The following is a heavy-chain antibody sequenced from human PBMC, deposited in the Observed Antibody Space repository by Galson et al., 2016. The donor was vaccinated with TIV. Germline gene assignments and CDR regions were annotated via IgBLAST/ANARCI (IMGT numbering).Heavy chain of an antibody. V-gene: IGHV3-30*04. CDR2: ISSDGSRK. D-gene: IGHD3-16*01. J-gene: IGHJ5*01. CDR3: AKENDFDS. CDR1: GFTFSDYV. Sequence: SLRLSCAGSGFTFSDYVLNWVRQAPGKGLQWVAFISSDGSRKYVAGSVKGRFTISRDNSENTLYLQMNNLRPDDTAAYFCAKENDFDSWGQGTLVTFSS.